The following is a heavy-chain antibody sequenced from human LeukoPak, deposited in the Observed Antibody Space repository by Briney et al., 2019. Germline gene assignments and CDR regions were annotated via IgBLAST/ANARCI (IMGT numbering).Heavy chain of an antibody. Sequence: GRSLRLSCAASGFTFSSYGMHWVRQAPGKGLEWVAVIWYDGSNKYYADSVKGRFTISRDNSKNTLYLQMNSLRAEDTAVYYCARDRSDYYGSGGYYPPWFDPRGQGTLVTVSS. CDR3: ARDRSDYYGSGGYYPPWFDP. J-gene: IGHJ5*02. CDR1: GFTFSSYG. CDR2: IWYDGSNK. D-gene: IGHD3-10*01. V-gene: IGHV3-33*01.